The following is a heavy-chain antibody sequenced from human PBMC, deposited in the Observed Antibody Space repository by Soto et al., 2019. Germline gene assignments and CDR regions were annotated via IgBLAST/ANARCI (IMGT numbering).Heavy chain of an antibody. CDR2: INPSGGST. D-gene: IGHD3-3*01. J-gene: IGHJ5*02. V-gene: IGHV1-46*01. Sequence: QVQLVQSGGEVKKPGASVKVSCKASGYTFTSYYMHWVRQAPGQGLEWMGIINPSGGSTSYAQKFQGRLTMTRDTSTSTVYMELSNLRSEDTAVYYCARATYYDFWSGYNNNWFDPWGQGTLVTVSS. CDR3: ARATYYDFWSGYNNNWFDP. CDR1: GYTFTSYY.